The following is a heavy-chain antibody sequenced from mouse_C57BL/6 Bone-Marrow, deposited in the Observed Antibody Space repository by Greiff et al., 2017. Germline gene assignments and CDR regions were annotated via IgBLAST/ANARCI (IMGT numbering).Heavy chain of an antibody. D-gene: IGHD2-3*01. CDR1: GYTFTSYW. CDR2: IYPGSGST. Sequence: VKLQQPGAELVKPGASVKMSCKASGYTFTSYWITWVKQRPGQGLEWIGDIYPGSGSTNYNEKFKSKATLTVDTSSSTAYMQLSSLTSEDSAVYYCARYGYYLYYFDYWGQGTTLTVSS. J-gene: IGHJ2*01. V-gene: IGHV1-55*01. CDR3: ARYGYYLYYFDY.